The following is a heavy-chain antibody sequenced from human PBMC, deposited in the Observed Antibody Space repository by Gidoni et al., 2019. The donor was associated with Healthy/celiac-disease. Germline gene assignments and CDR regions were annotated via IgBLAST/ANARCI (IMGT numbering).Heavy chain of an antibody. Sequence: QVQLVQSGAEVKKPGASVKVSCKASGYTFTSYGISWVRQAPGQGLEWMGWISAYNGNTNYAQKLQGRVTMTTDTSTSTAYMELRSLRSDDTAVYYCATSPKVGSSWPPLYNDYWGQGTLVTVSS. CDR3: ATSPKVGSSWPPLYNDY. J-gene: IGHJ4*02. CDR1: GYTFTSYG. V-gene: IGHV1-18*01. CDR2: ISAYNGNT. D-gene: IGHD6-13*01.